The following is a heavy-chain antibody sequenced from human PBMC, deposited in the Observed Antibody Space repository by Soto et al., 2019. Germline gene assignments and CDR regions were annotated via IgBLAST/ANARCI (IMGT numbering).Heavy chain of an antibody. D-gene: IGHD6-19*01. Sequence: EVQLLESGGGLVQPGGSLRLSCAASGFTFSSYAMSWVRPAPGKGLEWVSAISGSGGSTYYADSVKGLFTISRDNSKNSLYLQMNSLRAEDTALYYCEKEEGYSSGWSGVDYWGQGTLVTVSS. CDR1: GFTFSSYA. J-gene: IGHJ4*02. CDR2: ISGSGGST. V-gene: IGHV3-23*01. CDR3: EKEEGYSSGWSGVDY.